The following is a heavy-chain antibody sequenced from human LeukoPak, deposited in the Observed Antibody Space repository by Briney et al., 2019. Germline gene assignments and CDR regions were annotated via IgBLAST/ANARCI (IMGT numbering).Heavy chain of an antibody. D-gene: IGHD5-12*01. J-gene: IGHJ6*02. CDR1: GGSISSYY. CDR3: ARATPYYYGMDV. Sequence: SETLSLTCTVSGGSISSYYWSWIRQPPGKGLEWIGYIYYSGSTNYNPSLKSRVTISVDTSKNQFSLKLSSVTAADTAVYYCARATPYYYGMDVWGQGTTVTVSS. CDR2: IYYSGST. V-gene: IGHV4-59*08.